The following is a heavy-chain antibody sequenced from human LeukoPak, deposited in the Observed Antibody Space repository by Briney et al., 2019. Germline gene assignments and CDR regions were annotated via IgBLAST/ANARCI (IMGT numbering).Heavy chain of an antibody. Sequence: GGSLRLSCVVSGITLSNYGMSCVRQAPAKGLEWGLGISQGGGRTNYADSVKRRFILSRATSKNTVYLQMNSLTVEDTAVYLCANRGIVIRAVIIIGFHKEAYYFDYWGQGILVTVSS. CDR3: ANRGIVIRAVIIIGFHKEAYYFDY. J-gene: IGHJ4*02. D-gene: IGHD3-10*01. CDR2: ISQGGGRT. V-gene: IGHV3-23*01. CDR1: GITLSNYG.